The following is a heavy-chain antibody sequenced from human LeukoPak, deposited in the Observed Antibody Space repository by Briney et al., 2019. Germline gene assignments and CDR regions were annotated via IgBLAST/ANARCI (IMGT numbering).Heavy chain of an antibody. CDR3: AGQKWEQQGRDYYFNGLDV. CDR2: IYLYGTT. V-gene: IGHV4-4*02. D-gene: IGHD1/OR15-1a*01. J-gene: IGHJ6*02. CDR1: IGSISSSKW. Sequence: RPSETLSLTCSVSIGSISSSKWWSWVCQSPVKGLEWIGEIYLYGTTNYNPSFTSRVTMSVDRSRNQFSLKLTSVTAADTAVYYCAGQKWEQQGRDYYFNGLDVWGPGTTVIVSS.